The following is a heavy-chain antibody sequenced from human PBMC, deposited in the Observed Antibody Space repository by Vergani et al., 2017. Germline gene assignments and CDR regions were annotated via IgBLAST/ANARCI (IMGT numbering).Heavy chain of an antibody. V-gene: IGHV4-34*01. J-gene: IGHJ4*02. CDR2: INHSGST. D-gene: IGHD3-3*01. CDR3: AGGLRFWEGYYFDY. CDR1: GGSFSGYY. Sequence: QVQLQESGPGLVKPSETLSLTCTVSGGSFSGYYWSWIRQPPGKGLEWIGEINHSGSTNYNPSLKSRVTISVDTSKNQFSLKLSSVTAADTAVYYCAGGLRFWEGYYFDYWGQGTLVTVSS.